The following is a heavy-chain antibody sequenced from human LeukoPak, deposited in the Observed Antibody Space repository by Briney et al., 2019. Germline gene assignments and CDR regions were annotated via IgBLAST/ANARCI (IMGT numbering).Heavy chain of an antibody. V-gene: IGHV4-34*01. CDR2: INHSGST. CDR3: AREEGYYDFWSGLYYYYYMDV. CDR1: GGSFSGYY. Sequence: SETLSLTCAVYGGSFSGYYWSWIRQPPGKGLELIGEINHSGSTNYNPSLKIRGTISVATSKNQFSLKLSSVTAADTAVYYCAREEGYYDFWSGLYYYYYMDVWGKGTTVTVSS. D-gene: IGHD3-3*01. J-gene: IGHJ6*03.